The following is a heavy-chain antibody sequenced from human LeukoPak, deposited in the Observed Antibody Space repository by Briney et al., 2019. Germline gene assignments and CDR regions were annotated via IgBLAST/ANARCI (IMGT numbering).Heavy chain of an antibody. CDR3: ANGRGYYGSGSYGSRAFDI. J-gene: IGHJ3*02. Sequence: PGGSLRLSCAASGFTFSTYGMTWVRQAPGKGLEWVSVIYSGGSTYYADSVKGRFTISRDNSKNTLYLQMNSLRAEDTAVYYCANGRGYYGSGSYGSRAFDIWGQGTMVTVSS. CDR2: IYSGGST. V-gene: IGHV3-23*03. CDR1: GFTFSTYG. D-gene: IGHD3-10*01.